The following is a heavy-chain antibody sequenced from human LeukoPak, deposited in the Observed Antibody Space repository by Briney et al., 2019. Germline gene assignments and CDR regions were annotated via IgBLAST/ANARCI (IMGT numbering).Heavy chain of an antibody. CDR3: ARQVMDWLFFPNRFDP. J-gene: IGHJ5*02. CDR2: IYTSGST. V-gene: IGHV4-61*02. D-gene: IGHD3/OR15-3a*01. Sequence: SETLSLTCTVSGYSISSGSYWSWIRQPAGKGLEWIGRIYTSGSTDYNPSLKSRVTISVDTSKNQFSLKLSSVTAADTAVYYCARQVMDWLFFPNRFDPWGQGTLVTVSS. CDR1: GYSISSGSY.